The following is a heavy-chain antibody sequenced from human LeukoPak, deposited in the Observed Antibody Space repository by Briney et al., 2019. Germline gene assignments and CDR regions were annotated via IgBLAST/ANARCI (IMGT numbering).Heavy chain of an antibody. CDR3: ARQNYDSDAFDI. D-gene: IGHD5-12*01. CDR1: GFTFSTYA. V-gene: IGHV3-30-3*01. J-gene: IGHJ3*02. Sequence: GRSLRLSCAASGFTFSTYAMHWVRQAPGKGLEWVALISHDGSNDYYADSVKGRITISRDNSKNTLYLQMHSLRTEDTAVYYWARQNYDSDAFDIWGQGTMVTVSS. CDR2: ISHDGSND.